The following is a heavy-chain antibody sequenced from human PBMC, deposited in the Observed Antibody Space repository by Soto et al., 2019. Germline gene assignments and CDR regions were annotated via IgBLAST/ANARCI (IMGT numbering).Heavy chain of an antibody. V-gene: IGHV5-51*01. D-gene: IGHD6-13*01. CDR3: ARQRIAAAGGGMDV. CDR1: GCSFTSYW. J-gene: IGHJ6*02. CDR2: IYPGDSDT. Sequence: GESLKISCKGSGCSFTSYWISWVRQMPGKGLEWRGIIYPGDSDTIYSPSFQGHITISADKSISTAYLQWRSLKASDTAIYYCARQRIAAAGGGMDVWGQGTTVTVSS.